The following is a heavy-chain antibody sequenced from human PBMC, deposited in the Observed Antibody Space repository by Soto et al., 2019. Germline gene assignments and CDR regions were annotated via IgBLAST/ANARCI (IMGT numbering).Heavy chain of an antibody. CDR2: ISYDGSNK. CDR3: AKCGSGSYYASVPDY. D-gene: IGHD1-26*01. J-gene: IGHJ4*02. CDR1: GFTFSSYG. Sequence: LRLSCAASGFTFSSYGMHWVRQAPGKGLEWVAVISYDGSNKYYADSVKGRFTISRDNSKNTLYLQMNSLRAEDTAVYYCAKCGSGSYYASVPDYWGQGTLVTVSS. V-gene: IGHV3-30*18.